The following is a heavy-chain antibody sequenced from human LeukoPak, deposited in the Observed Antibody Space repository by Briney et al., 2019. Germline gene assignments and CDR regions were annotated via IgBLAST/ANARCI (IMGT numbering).Heavy chain of an antibody. CDR2: ISSNGGST. V-gene: IGHV3-64*01. D-gene: IGHD1-14*01. CDR1: GFTFSSYA. CDR3: ARGLTGFTYYFDY. Sequence: PGGSLRLSCAASGFTFSSYAMHWVRQAPGKGLEYVSAISSNGGSTYYANSVKGRFTISRDNSKNTLYLQMGSLRAEDMAVYYCARGLTGFTYYFDYWGQGTLVTVSS. J-gene: IGHJ4*02.